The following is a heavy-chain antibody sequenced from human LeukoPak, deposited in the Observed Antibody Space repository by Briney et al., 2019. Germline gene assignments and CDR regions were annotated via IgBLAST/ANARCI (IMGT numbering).Heavy chain of an antibody. CDR1: GGSISSGGYS. V-gene: IGHV4-30-2*01. CDR3: ARGNYYFDY. D-gene: IGHD1-7*01. Sequence: PSETLSLTCAVSGGSISSGGYSWSWIRQPPGKGLGWIGYIYHSGSTYHNPSLKSRVTISVDRSKNQFSLKLSSVTAADTAVYYCARGNYYFDYWGQGTLVTVSS. CDR2: IYHSGST. J-gene: IGHJ4*02.